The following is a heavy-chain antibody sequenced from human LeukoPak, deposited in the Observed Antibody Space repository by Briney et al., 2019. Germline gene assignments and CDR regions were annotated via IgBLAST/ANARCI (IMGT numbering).Heavy chain of an antibody. D-gene: IGHD2-15*01. J-gene: IGHJ4*02. V-gene: IGHV3-23*01. CDR3: AKAGWGYCSGGSCYSDY. Sequence: QTGGSLRLSCAASGFTFSSYAMSWVRQAPGKGLEWVSAISGSGGSTYYADSVKGRFTISRDNSKNTLYLQMNSLRAEDTAVYYCAKAGWGYCSGGSCYSDYWGQGTLVTVSS. CDR2: ISGSGGST. CDR1: GFTFSSYA.